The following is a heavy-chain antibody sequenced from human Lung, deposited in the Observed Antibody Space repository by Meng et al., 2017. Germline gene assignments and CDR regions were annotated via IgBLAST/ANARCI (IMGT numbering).Heavy chain of an antibody. CDR2: IRGDGGSI. CDR1: GFTFRSYW. Sequence: EVELGESGGGPVQPGGSLRLSCAGSGFTFRSYWMHWVRQAPGKGLVWVSRIRGDGGSIVYADSVKGRFTISRDNAKNTLFLQMNSLRAEDTAVYYCAREPGYFEYWGQGILVTVSS. J-gene: IGHJ4*02. CDR3: AREPGYFEY. V-gene: IGHV3-74*03.